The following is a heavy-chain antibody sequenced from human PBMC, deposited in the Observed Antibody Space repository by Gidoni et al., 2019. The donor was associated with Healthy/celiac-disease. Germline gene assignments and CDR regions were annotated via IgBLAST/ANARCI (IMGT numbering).Heavy chain of an antibody. D-gene: IGHD3-3*01. Sequence: EVQLVESGGGLVKPGGSLRLSCAASGFTFSNACMTWGRPAPGKGLGWVGRIKSKTDGGTTDYAAPVKGRFTISRDDSKNTLYLQMNSLKTEDTAVYYCTTDGYDFWSGYYNGYYYGMDVWGQGTTVTVSS. CDR2: IKSKTDGGTT. V-gene: IGHV3-15*07. CDR1: GFTFSNAC. CDR3: TTDGYDFWSGYYNGYYYGMDV. J-gene: IGHJ6*02.